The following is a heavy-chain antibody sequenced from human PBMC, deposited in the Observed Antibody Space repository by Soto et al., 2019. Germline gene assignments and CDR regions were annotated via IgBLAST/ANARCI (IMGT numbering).Heavy chain of an antibody. V-gene: IGHV1-46*01. Sequence: QVQLVQSGAEVKKPGASVKVSCKASGYIFTNYYIHWVRQAPGQGLEWMAIINPLPTSGSTNYAQKVRGRVTVTRDTSTRTVCLGLGRLRSDDTAVYYCARDLAAAAYWGQGTLVTVSS. CDR3: ARDLAAAAY. J-gene: IGHJ4*02. CDR1: GYIFTNYY. D-gene: IGHD6-13*01. CDR2: INPLPTSGST.